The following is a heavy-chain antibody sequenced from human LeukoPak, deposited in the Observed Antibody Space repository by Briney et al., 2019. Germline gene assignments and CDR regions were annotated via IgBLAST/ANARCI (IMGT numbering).Heavy chain of an antibody. CDR3: ARGGVVFTSYFDY. J-gene: IGHJ4*02. V-gene: IGHV3-53*01. CDR2: IYSGGST. Sequence: PGGSLRLSCAVSGFTVSSNYMSWVRQAPGKGLEWVSVIYSGGSTYYADSVKGRFTISRDNSKNTLYLQMNSLRAEDTAVYYRARGGVVFTSYFDYWGQGTLVTVSS. CDR1: GFTVSSNY. D-gene: IGHD3-22*01.